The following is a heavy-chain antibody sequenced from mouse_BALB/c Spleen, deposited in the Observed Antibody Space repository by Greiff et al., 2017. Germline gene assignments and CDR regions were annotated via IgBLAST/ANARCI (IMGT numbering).Heavy chain of an antibody. CDR3: ARRNYYGSRSYAMDY. J-gene: IGHJ4*01. V-gene: IGHV1-69*01. CDR1: GYTFTDYW. CDR2: IDTSDSYT. D-gene: IGHD1-1*01. Sequence: QVQLQQPGAELVMPGASVKMSCKASGYTFTDYWMHWVKQRPGQGLEWIGAIDTSDSYTSYNQKFKGKATLTVDKSSSTAYMQLSSPTSEDSAVYYCARRNYYGSRSYAMDYWGQGTSVTVSS.